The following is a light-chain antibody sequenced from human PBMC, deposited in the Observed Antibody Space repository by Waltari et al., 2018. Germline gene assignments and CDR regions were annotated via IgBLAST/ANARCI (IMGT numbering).Light chain of an antibody. J-gene: IGKJ2*03. CDR2: RAS. CDR1: QTIRSW. CDR3: QQYNSVPYS. Sequence: DIQMTQSPSTLSASVGDRVTITCRASQTIRSWLAWYQQKPGKAPKLLIYRASSLESGVPSRFSGSGSGTDFTLTISSLQPDDFATYYCQQYNSVPYSFGQGTKLEIK. V-gene: IGKV1-5*03.